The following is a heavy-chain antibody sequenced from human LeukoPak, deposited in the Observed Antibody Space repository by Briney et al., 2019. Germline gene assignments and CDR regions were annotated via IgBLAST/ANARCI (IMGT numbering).Heavy chain of an antibody. CDR3: ARWYSSGWAFDY. CDR1: GGTISSYY. J-gene: IGHJ4*02. Sequence: SETLSLTCTVSGGTISSYYWNWIRQPPGKGLEWIGYIHSSGSTKYNPSLKSRVTISVDTSKNQFSLKLSSVTAADTAVYYCARWYSSGWAFDYWGQGTLVTVSS. CDR2: IHSSGST. V-gene: IGHV4-59*08. D-gene: IGHD6-19*01.